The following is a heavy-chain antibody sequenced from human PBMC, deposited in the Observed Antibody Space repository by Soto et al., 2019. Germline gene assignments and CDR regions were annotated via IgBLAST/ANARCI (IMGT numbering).Heavy chain of an antibody. CDR3: ANGGVYYYYGMDV. Sequence: GGSLRLSCAASGFTFSSYAMSRVRQAPGKGLEWVSAISGSGGSTYYADSVKGRFTISRDNSKNTLYLQMNSLRAEDTAVYYCANGGVYYYYGMDVWGQGTTVTVSS. D-gene: IGHD2-8*01. V-gene: IGHV3-23*01. J-gene: IGHJ6*02. CDR1: GFTFSSYA. CDR2: ISGSGGST.